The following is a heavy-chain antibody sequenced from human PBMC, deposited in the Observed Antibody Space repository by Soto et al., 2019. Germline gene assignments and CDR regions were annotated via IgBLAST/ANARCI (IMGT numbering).Heavy chain of an antibody. D-gene: IGHD2-2*01. CDR1: GFTFSSYS. Sequence: EVQLVESGGGLVQPGGSLRLSCAASGFTFSSYSMNWVRQAPGKGLEWVSYISSGSSTIYYADSVKGQFTISRDNAKNSLYLQMDSLRAEDTAVYYATRSAYMDVWGTGTTVTVSS. V-gene: IGHV3-48*01. CDR2: ISSGSSTI. CDR3: TRSAYMDV. J-gene: IGHJ6*03.